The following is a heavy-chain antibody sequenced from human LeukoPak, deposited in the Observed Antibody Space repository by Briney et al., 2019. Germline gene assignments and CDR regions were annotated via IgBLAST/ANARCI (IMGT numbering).Heavy chain of an antibody. D-gene: IGHD5-24*01. V-gene: IGHV1-46*01. Sequence: ASVTVSFKAFGYTFTSNYMHWVRQAPGHGPEWMGVISPSGGSTTYAQKFQGRVTMTRDTSTSTVYMELSSLRSEDTAVYYCAREIGPIQLHLWGSAFDYWGQGTLVTVSS. CDR2: ISPSGGST. CDR1: GYTFTSNY. CDR3: AREIGPIQLHLWGSAFDY. J-gene: IGHJ4*02.